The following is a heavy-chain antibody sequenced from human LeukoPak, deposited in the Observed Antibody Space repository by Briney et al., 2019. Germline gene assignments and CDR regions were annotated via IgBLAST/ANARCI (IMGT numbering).Heavy chain of an antibody. CDR3: AKDEQYDADYETWVDY. CDR1: GFTFSTYA. J-gene: IGHJ4*02. Sequence: GESLRLSCAASGFTFSTYAMTWVRQAPGKGLEWVSAISGGGDSTYYADSVKGRFTLSRDNSKNTLYLQMNSLRVEDTAIYYCAKDEQYDADYETWVDYWGQGTLVTVSS. V-gene: IGHV3-23*01. D-gene: IGHD4-17*01. CDR2: ISGGGDST.